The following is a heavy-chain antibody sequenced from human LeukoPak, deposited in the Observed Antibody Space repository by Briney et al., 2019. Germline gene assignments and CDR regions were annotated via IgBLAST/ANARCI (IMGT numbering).Heavy chain of an antibody. Sequence: SVKVSSKASGGTFISYAISWVRQAPGQGLEWMGGIIPIFGTANYAQKFQGRVTITADESTSTAYMELSSLRSEDTAVYYCVGQYCSSTSCHHDWFDPWGQGTLVTVSS. CDR2: IIPIFGTA. V-gene: IGHV1-69*13. J-gene: IGHJ5*02. CDR1: GGTFISYA. CDR3: VGQYCSSTSCHHDWFDP. D-gene: IGHD2-2*01.